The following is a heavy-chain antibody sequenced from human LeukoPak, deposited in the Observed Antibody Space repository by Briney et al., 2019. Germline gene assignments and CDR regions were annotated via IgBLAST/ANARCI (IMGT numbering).Heavy chain of an antibody. CDR3: ARGARGYSYCLIG. CDR2: IYYSGST. Sequence: SQTLSLTCTVSGGSISRGDYYWSWIRQPRGKGLEWIEYIYYSGSTYYNPSLKSRVTISVDTSKNQFSLKLSSVTAADTAVYYCARGARGYSYCLIGWGQGTLVTVSS. V-gene: IGHV4-30-4*08. D-gene: IGHD5-18*01. J-gene: IGHJ4*02. CDR1: GGSISRGDYY.